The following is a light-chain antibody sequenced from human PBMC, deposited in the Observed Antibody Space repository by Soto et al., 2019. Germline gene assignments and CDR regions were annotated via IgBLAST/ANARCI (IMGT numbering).Light chain of an antibody. CDR2: GAS. V-gene: IGKV3-20*01. Sequence: EIVLTQSPGTLSLSPGERATLSCRASQSVSSSYLAWHQQKPGQAPRILIYGASSRATGIPDRFSGSGSGTDFTLTISRLEPEDFEVYYCQQYGSSPPITFGQGTRLEIK. CDR1: QSVSSSY. J-gene: IGKJ5*01. CDR3: QQYGSSPPIT.